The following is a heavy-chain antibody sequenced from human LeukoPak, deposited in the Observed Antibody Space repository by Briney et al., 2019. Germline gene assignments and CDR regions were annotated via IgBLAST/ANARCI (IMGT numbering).Heavy chain of an antibody. D-gene: IGHD4-17*01. CDR3: ARDQSGDSYFDY. J-gene: IGHJ4*02. CDR1: GFTVSSNY. V-gene: IGHV3-53*01. CDR2: IYSGGST. Sequence: GGSLRLSCAASGFTVSSNYMSWVRQAPGKGLEWVSVIYSGGSTYYADSVKGRFTISRDNSKNTLYLQMNSLRAEDTAVYYCARDQSGDSYFDYWGQGTLVTVSS.